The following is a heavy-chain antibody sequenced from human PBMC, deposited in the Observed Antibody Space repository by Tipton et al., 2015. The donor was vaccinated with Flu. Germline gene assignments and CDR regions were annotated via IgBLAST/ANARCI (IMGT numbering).Heavy chain of an antibody. Sequence: SGVTFTNYWMSWVRQAPGMGPEWVANTDGDGGGRYYADSVQGRFTISRDNARTSVYLQMDSLRIDDTAVYYCARSVVPAAIDYWGQGTLVTVSS. CDR1: GVTFTNYW. J-gene: IGHJ4*02. V-gene: IGHV3-7*01. CDR2: TDGDGGGR. D-gene: IGHD2-2*01. CDR3: ARSVVPAAIDY.